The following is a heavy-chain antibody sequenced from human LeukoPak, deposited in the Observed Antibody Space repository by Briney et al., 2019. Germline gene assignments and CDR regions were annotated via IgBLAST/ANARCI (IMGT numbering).Heavy chain of an antibody. CDR1: GDSISSDHY. J-gene: IGHJ4*02. D-gene: IGHD2/OR15-2a*01. V-gene: IGHV4-38-2*02. CDR3: ARDVILDPHYFDY. Sequence: PSETLSLTCTVSGDSISSDHYWGWIRQPPGQTLEWIGNIYHSGGTFYKASLRSRVTMSVDTSKNQFSLGLTSATAADTAVYYCARDVILDPHYFDYWGQGILVTVSS. CDR2: IYHSGGT.